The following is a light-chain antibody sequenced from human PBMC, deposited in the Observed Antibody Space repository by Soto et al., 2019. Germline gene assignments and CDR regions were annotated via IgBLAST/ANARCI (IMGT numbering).Light chain of an antibody. J-gene: IGKJ5*01. CDR3: LQDYNLPIT. CDR2: GAS. V-gene: IGKV3D-7*01. CDR1: QSISSSY. Sequence: EIVMTQSPCTLSLSPGERATLSCRASQSISSSYLSWYQQKPGQAPRLLIYGASTRATGIPARFSGSGRGSGTDFTLTISSLQPEDFAVYYCLQDYNLPITFGQGTRLEIK.